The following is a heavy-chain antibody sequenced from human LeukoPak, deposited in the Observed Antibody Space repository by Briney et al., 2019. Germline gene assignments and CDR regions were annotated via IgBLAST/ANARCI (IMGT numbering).Heavy chain of an antibody. V-gene: IGHV3-23*01. Sequence: GGSLRLSCAASGFTFSSYAMSWVRQAPGKGLEWVSAISGSGGSTYYADSVKGRFTISRDSSKNTLYLQMNSLRAEDTAVYYCAKELMGTIFGVVIILGYFDYWGQGTLVTVSS. CDR1: GFTFSSYA. J-gene: IGHJ4*02. CDR2: ISGSGGST. D-gene: IGHD3-3*01. CDR3: AKELMGTIFGVVIILGYFDY.